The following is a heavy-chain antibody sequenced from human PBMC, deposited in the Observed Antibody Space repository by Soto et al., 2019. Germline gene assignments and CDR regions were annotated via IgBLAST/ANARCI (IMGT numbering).Heavy chain of an antibody. Sequence: GGSLRLSCVGSGFTFNSFAMSWVRQAPGKGLEWVSTIRGSAGNTYYVDSVKGRFTISRDNANNTVYLQMNSLRAEDTAIYYCVRARATDSGPDYWGQGTLVTVSS. V-gene: IGHV3-23*01. CDR1: GFTFNSFA. D-gene: IGHD3-22*01. CDR2: IRGSAGNT. J-gene: IGHJ4*02. CDR3: VRARATDSGPDY.